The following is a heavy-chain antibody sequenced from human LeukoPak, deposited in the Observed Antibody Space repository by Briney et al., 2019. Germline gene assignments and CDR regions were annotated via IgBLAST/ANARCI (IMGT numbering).Heavy chain of an antibody. V-gene: IGHV3-30*18. J-gene: IGHJ4*02. Sequence: PGGSLRLSCAASGFTFSSYGMHWVRQAPGKGLEWVAVISYDGSNKYYADSVKGRFTISRYNSKNTLYLQMNSLRAEDTAVYYCAKDGIVATIEGVDYFDYWGQGTLVTVSS. CDR2: ISYDGSNK. CDR1: GFTFSSYG. D-gene: IGHD5-12*01. CDR3: AKDGIVATIEGVDYFDY.